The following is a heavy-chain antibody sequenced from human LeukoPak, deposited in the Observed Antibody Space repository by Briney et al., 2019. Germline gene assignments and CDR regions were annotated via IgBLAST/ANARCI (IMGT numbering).Heavy chain of an antibody. V-gene: IGHV4-39*07. CDR1: GGSINSSSYY. CDR2: IYYNGNP. Sequence: PSETLSLTCTVSGGSINSSSYYWGWSRQPPGKGLGWIGSIYYNGNPYYNPSLTIRVPLSVDTSKNQFSMKLSSVTAPDTAVFYCARGRKQLGRYYYYYMNGWGKGTTVT. J-gene: IGHJ6*03. D-gene: IGHD6-13*01. CDR3: ARGRKQLGRYYYYYMNG.